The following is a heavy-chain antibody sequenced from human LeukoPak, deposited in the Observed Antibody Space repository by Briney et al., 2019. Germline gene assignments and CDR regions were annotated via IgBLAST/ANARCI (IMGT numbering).Heavy chain of an antibody. V-gene: IGHV4-4*07. CDR1: GDSISSYN. Sequence: PSETLSLTCSVSGDSISSYNWGWIRQPAGKGLEWIGRIYTSGSTNYNPSLKSRVTMSLDTSKNHFSLNLSSVTAADSAIYYCARDSSSWYFGYFDYWGQGALVTVPS. CDR2: IYTSGST. D-gene: IGHD6-13*01. CDR3: ARDSSSWYFGYFDY. J-gene: IGHJ4*02.